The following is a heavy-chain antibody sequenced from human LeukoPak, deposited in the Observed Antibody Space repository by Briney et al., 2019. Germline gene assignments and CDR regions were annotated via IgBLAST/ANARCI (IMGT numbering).Heavy chain of an antibody. CDR2: ISSSTSTI. V-gene: IGHV3-48*01. Sequence: GGSLRLSCAASGFTFSSYTMNWVRQAPGKGLEWLSYISSSTSTINYADSVKGRFTMSRDNAKNSLYLQMNSLRAEDTAVYYCASGSRRFDYWGQGTLVTVSS. CDR1: GFTFSSYT. D-gene: IGHD5-12*01. CDR3: ASGSRRFDY. J-gene: IGHJ4*02.